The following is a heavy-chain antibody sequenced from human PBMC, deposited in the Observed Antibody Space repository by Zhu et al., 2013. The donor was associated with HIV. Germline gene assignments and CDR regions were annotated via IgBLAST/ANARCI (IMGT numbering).Heavy chain of an antibody. J-gene: IGHJ4*02. V-gene: IGHV1-2*02. D-gene: IGHD6-19*01. CDR1: GFIFTDYY. CDR2: VSGDS. Sequence: QVQLVQSGAEVKKPGASVKVSCKASGFIFTDYYMHWVRQAPGQGLEWMGWVSGDSRSAQKFQGRLTMTRDTSINTYYMELNRLTSDDTGVYYCARGGIAVAGTTDYWGQGTRVIVS. CDR3: ARGGIAVAGTTDY.